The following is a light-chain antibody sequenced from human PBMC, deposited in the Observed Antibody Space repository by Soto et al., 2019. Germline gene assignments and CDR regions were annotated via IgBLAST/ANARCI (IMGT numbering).Light chain of an antibody. CDR1: QYIRNY. Sequence: IQVTQSPTSLSASVGDRVTITCRSSQYIRNYLGWYQQKAGKAAQLLIYGASSLQRGVSSRFSGSGSGTEFTLTISSLQTDDFATYYCQQYSTYSITFGQGTRWRL. J-gene: IGKJ5*01. CDR3: QQYSTYSIT. V-gene: IGKV1-17*01. CDR2: GAS.